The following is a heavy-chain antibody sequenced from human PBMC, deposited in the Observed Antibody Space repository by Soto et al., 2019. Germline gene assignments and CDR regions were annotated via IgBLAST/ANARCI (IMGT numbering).Heavy chain of an antibody. CDR1: GFTFSSYA. Sequence: GGSLRLSCAASGFTFSSYAMSWVRRAPGEGLEWVSAISVSGGSTYYADSVKGRFTISRDNSKNTLYLQMNSLRAEDTAVYYCAKIPYSSGWYVYWFDPWGQGTLVTVSS. CDR3: AKIPYSSGWYVYWFDP. J-gene: IGHJ5*02. V-gene: IGHV3-23*01. D-gene: IGHD6-19*01. CDR2: ISVSGGST.